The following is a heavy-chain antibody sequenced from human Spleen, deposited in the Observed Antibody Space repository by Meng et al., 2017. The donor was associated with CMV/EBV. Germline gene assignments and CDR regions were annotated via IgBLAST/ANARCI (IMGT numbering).Heavy chain of an antibody. D-gene: IGHD1-26*01. CDR2: INSDGSST. CDR1: GFTFSNYW. J-gene: IGHJ4*02. CDR3: AKGSRSGVSGATYFDY. Sequence: GGSLRLSCAASGFTFSNYWMHWVRQAPGKGLVWVSRINSDGSSTYYADSVKGRFTISRDNSKNTLYLQMNSLGAEDTAVYYCAKGSRSGVSGATYFDYWGQGALVTVSS. V-gene: IGHV3-74*01.